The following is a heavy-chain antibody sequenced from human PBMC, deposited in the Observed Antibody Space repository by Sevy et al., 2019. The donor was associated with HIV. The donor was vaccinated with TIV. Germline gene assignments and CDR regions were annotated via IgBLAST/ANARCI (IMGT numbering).Heavy chain of an antibody. CDR1: GYTFTTYR. Sequence: ASVKVSCKISGYTFTTYRITWVRQAPGQGLEWMGWISPYNGDTDYAQKLQDRITMITDTSTTTVYMELTSLRSDDTAVYYCARGYCSGGRCYSLAYWGQGTLVTVSS. CDR3: ARGYCSGGRCYSLAY. J-gene: IGHJ4*02. D-gene: IGHD2-15*01. V-gene: IGHV1-18*01. CDR2: ISPYNGDT.